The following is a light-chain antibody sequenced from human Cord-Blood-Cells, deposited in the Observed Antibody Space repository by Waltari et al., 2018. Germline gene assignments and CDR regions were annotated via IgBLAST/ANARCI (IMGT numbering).Light chain of an antibody. CDR3: MQALQTPFT. Sequence: DIMMPQSPLPLHLTPGEPASIYCQSSQSLLHSNGYNYLDWYLQKPGQSPQLLIYLGSNRASGVPDRFSGSGSGTDFTLKISRVEAEDVGVYYCMQALQTPFTFGPGTKVDIK. CDR2: LGS. J-gene: IGKJ3*01. V-gene: IGKV2-28*01. CDR1: QSLLHSNGYNY.